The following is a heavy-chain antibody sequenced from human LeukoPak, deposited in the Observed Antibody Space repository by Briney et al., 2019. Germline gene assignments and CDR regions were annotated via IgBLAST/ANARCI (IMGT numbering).Heavy chain of an antibody. CDR2: INNDGSMT. V-gene: IGHV3-74*01. CDR3: ARGTNPEP. D-gene: IGHD1-7*01. J-gene: IGHJ5*02. CDR1: GFSFSNNW. Sequence: QPGGSLRLSCAASGFSFSNNWMHWVRQAPGKGLVWVSRINNDGSMTHYADSVKGRFTISRDNAKNTLYLQMNSLRVEDTAMYYCARGTNPEPWGQGTLVTVFS.